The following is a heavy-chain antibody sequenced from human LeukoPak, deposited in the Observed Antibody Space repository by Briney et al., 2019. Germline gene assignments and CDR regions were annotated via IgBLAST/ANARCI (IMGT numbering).Heavy chain of an antibody. V-gene: IGHV3-30-3*01. CDR1: GFTFSSYA. CDR2: ISYDGSNK. J-gene: IGHJ4*02. CDR3: ARDQAAAGALDY. Sequence: GGSLRLSCAASGFTFSSYAMHWVRQAPGKGLEWVAVISYDGSNKYYADSVKGRFTISRDNSKNTLYLQMNSLRAEDTAVYYCARDQAAAGALDYWGQGTLVTVSS. D-gene: IGHD6-13*01.